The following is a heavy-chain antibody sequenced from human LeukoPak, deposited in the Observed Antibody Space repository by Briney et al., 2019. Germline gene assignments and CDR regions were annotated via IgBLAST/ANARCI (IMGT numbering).Heavy chain of an antibody. Sequence: ASVTVSFTASGYTFTIYAMHWVRQAPGQRLEWMGWINAGNGNTKYSQKFQGRVTITRDTSASTAYMELSSLRSEDTAVYYCARGAAATHYYYYGMDVWGQGTTVTVSS. J-gene: IGHJ6*02. V-gene: IGHV1-3*01. D-gene: IGHD6-25*01. CDR3: ARGAAATHYYYYGMDV. CDR2: INAGNGNT. CDR1: GYTFTIYA.